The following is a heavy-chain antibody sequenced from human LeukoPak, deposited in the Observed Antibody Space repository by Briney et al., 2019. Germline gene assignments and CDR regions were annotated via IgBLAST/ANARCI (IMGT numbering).Heavy chain of an antibody. CDR2: ISYDGSNK. CDR3: AREVRAYGGYSQSDY. V-gene: IGHV3-30*03. D-gene: IGHD5-12*01. CDR1: GFTFSNYG. Sequence: PGGSLRLSCAASGFTFSNYGMHWVRQAPGKGLEWVSFISYDGSNKYYADSVKGRFTISRDNAKNSLYLQMNSLRAEDTAVYYCAREVRAYGGYSQSDYWGQGTLVTVSS. J-gene: IGHJ4*02.